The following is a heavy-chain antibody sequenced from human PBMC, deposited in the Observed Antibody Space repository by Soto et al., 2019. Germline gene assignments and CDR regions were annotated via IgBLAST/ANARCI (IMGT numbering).Heavy chain of an antibody. CDR1: GGTFSSYT. Sequence: QVQLVQSGAEVKKPGSSVKVSCKASGGTFSSYTISWVRQAPGQGLEWMGRIIPILGIANYAQKFQGRVTITADKSTSTAYLELSSLRSEDTAVYYCAVLAVTAQRYAFDIWGQGTMVTVSS. J-gene: IGHJ3*02. CDR2: IIPILGIA. CDR3: AVLAVTAQRYAFDI. D-gene: IGHD6-19*01. V-gene: IGHV1-69*02.